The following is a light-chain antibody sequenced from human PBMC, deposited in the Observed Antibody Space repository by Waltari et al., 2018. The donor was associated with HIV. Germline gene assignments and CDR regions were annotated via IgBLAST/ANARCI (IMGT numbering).Light chain of an antibody. CDR3: SSYTSSSIPVV. V-gene: IGLV2-14*04. J-gene: IGLJ2*01. Sequence: CTGTSSDVGGYNYVSWYQQHPGKAPKLMIYDVSNRPSGVSNRFSGSKSGNTASLTISGLQAEDEADYYCSSYTSSSIPVVFGGGTKLTVL. CDR2: DVS. CDR1: SSDVGGYNY.